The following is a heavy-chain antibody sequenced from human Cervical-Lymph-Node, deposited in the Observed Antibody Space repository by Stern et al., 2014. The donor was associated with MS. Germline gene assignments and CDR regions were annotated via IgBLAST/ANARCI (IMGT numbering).Heavy chain of an antibody. CDR3: ARAGGSSSWRLDH. D-gene: IGHD2-2*01. J-gene: IGHJ4*02. CDR2: INTNVGNP. Sequence: QLVQSGSELKKPGDSVRLSCKASGYTFGSYALNWVRQAPGQGLEWMGWINTNVGNPMYAQDFTGRFVFSLDTSVTTAYLQIRSLKIEDTAVYYCARAGGSSSWRLDHWGQGTLVSVSS. CDR1: GYTFGSYA. V-gene: IGHV7-4-1*01.